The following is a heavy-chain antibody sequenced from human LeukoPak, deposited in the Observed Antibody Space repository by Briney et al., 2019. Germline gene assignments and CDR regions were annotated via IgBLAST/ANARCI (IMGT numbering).Heavy chain of an antibody. Sequence: PSETLSLTCAVYGGSFSGYYWSWIRQPPGKGLEWIGYIYYSGSTNYNPSLKSRVTISVDTSKNQFSLKLSSVTAADTAVYYCARVRYYYDSSGYYYVEAFDIWGQGTMVTVSS. CDR2: IYYSGST. D-gene: IGHD3-22*01. CDR3: ARVRYYYDSSGYYYVEAFDI. V-gene: IGHV4-59*01. J-gene: IGHJ3*02. CDR1: GGSFSGYY.